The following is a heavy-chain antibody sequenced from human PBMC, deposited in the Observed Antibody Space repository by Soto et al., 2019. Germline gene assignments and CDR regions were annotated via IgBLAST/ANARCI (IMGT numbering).Heavy chain of an antibody. J-gene: IGHJ6*02. V-gene: IGHV4-34*01. D-gene: IGHD3-10*01. CDR3: ARVLVVWFGGMDV. CDR2: INHSGRV. CDR1: GGSFSGHS. Sequence: PSETLSLTCAVYGGSFSGHSWTWIRQSPGKGLEWIGDINHSGRVNYSPSLKSRVTISLDTSKNQFSLKLISVTAADTAVYYCARVLVVWFGGMDVWGQGXTVTVYS.